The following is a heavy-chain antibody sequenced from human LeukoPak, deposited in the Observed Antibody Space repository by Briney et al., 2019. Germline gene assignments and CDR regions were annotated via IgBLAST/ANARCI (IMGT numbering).Heavy chain of an antibody. D-gene: IGHD4-17*01. CDR1: GGSISSYY. J-gene: IGHJ4*02. CDR2: IYYSGST. V-gene: IGHV4-59*01. CDR3: AREGYGDSDFDY. Sequence: SETLSLTCTVSGGSISSYYWSWLRQPPGKGLEWIGYIYYSGSTNYNPSLKSRVTISVDTSKNQFSLKLSSVTAADTAVYYCAREGYGDSDFDYWGQGTLVTVSS.